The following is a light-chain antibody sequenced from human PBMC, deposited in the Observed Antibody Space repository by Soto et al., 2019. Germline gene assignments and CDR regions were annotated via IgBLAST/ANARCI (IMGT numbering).Light chain of an antibody. V-gene: IGKV3-15*01. CDR3: HQYNNWPPLT. J-gene: IGKJ4*01. CDR2: GAS. CDR1: QSVSNN. Sequence: EIEMTQSPATLSVSPGERASLSCRASQSVSNNLAWYQQKPGQAPRLLIYGASARATGIPARVSGSGSGTEFTLTISSLQSEDFAVYYCHQYNNWPPLTFGGGTKVEIK.